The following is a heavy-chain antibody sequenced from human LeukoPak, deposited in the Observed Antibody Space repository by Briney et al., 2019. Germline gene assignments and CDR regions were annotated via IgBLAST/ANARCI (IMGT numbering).Heavy chain of an antibody. Sequence: ASVKVSCKASGYTFTDYYLHWVRQAPGQGLEWMGWINPISGGTNYAQKFQGSVTMIRDASITTVYMELSSLRSDDTAVYYCASLGATTIHYYGMDVWGQGTTVTVSS. J-gene: IGHJ6*02. CDR2: INPISGGT. CDR3: ASLGATTIHYYGMDV. CDR1: GYTFTDYY. D-gene: IGHD1-26*01. V-gene: IGHV1-2*02.